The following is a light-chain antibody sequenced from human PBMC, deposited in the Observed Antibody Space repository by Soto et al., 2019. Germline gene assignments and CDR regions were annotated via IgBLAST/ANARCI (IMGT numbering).Light chain of an antibody. CDR2: KAS. CDR3: QQYNSYPYS. Sequence: FQMTQSPSTLSASVGDRVSITCRASQTIFSWLAWYQQKPGKAPKLLIYKASSLESGVPSRYSGSGSGTEFTLTISGLQPDDFATYFCQQYNSYPYSFGQGTKLGIK. J-gene: IGKJ2*03. CDR1: QTIFSW. V-gene: IGKV1-5*03.